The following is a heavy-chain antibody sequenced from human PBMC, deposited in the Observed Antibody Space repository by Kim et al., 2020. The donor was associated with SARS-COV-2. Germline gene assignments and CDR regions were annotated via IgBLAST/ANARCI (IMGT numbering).Heavy chain of an antibody. CDR3: ARAPPVLATSFDY. Sequence: GGSLRLSCAASGFTFSSYWMSWVRQAPGKGLEWVANIKQDGSEKYYVDSVKGRFTISRDNAKNSLYLQMNSLRAEDTAVYYCARAPPVLATSFDYWGQGTLVTVSS. D-gene: IGHD2-2*01. V-gene: IGHV3-7*01. CDR2: IKQDGSEK. CDR1: GFTFSSYW. J-gene: IGHJ4*02.